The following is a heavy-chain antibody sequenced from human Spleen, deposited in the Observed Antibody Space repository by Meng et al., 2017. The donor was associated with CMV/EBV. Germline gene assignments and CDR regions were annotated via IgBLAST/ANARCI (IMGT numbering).Heavy chain of an antibody. CDR2: IYYSGST. CDR1: GGSIDSSYY. Sequence: SETLSLTCSISGGSIDSSYYWGWIRQTPGKGLEWIGSIYYSGSTYYNPSLKNRVTISADTSNNQLSLKLSSLTAADTSIYYCASGGARLGYFDYWGQGTLVTVSS. J-gene: IGHJ4*02. V-gene: IGHV4-39*01. D-gene: IGHD7-27*01. CDR3: ASGGARLGYFDY.